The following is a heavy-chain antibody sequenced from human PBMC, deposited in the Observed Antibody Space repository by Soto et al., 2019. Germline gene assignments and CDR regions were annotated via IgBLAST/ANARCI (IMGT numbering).Heavy chain of an antibody. V-gene: IGHV1-69*13. D-gene: IGHD2-15*01. CDR1: GGTFSSYA. CDR3: ARDYEGYCSGGSCYGIYYYGMDV. CDR2: IIPIFGTA. Sequence: SVKVSCKASGGTFSSYAISWVRQAPGQGLEWMGGIIPIFGTANYAQKFQGRVTITADESTSTAYMELSSLRSEDTAVYYCARDYEGYCSGGSCYGIYYYGMDVWGQ. J-gene: IGHJ6*02.